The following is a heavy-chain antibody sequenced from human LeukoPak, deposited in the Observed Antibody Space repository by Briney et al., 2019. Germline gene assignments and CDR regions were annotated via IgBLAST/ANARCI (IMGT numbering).Heavy chain of an antibody. V-gene: IGHV4-34*01. CDR1: GGSFSGYY. Sequence: SETLSLTCAVYGGSFSGYYWSWIRQPPGKGLEWMGEINDSGGTKYIPSLKSRGTILADTSKNQFSLKVNSVTAADTAVYYCARGGLNSNFFDSWGQGTLVTVSS. J-gene: IGHJ4*02. CDR2: INDSGGT. CDR3: ARGGLNSNFFDS. D-gene: IGHD4-11*01.